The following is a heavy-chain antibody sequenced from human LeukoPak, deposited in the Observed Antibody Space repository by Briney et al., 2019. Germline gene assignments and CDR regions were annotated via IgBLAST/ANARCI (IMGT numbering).Heavy chain of an antibody. CDR3: ARADPIAAWFDP. CDR2: IYTSGST. D-gene: IGHD6-13*01. J-gene: IGHJ5*02. V-gene: IGHV4-61*02. CDR1: GGSNSSGSYY. Sequence: PSQTLSLTCTVSGGSNSSGSYYWSWIRQPAGTGLEWIGRIYTSGSTNYNPSLKSRVTISVDTSKNQFSLKLSSVTAADTAVYYCARADPIAAWFDPWGQGTLVTVSS.